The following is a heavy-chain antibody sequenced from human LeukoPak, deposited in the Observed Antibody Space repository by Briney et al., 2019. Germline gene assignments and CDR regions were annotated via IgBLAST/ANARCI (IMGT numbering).Heavy chain of an antibody. Sequence: GGSLRLSCAASGFTFSSYGMRWVRQAPGKGLEWVAFIRYDGSNKYYADSVKGRFTISRDNSKNTLYLQMNSLRAEDTAVYYCAKDKARYSSGWYGDYWGQGTLVTVSS. J-gene: IGHJ4*02. CDR3: AKDKARYSSGWYGDY. CDR2: IRYDGSNK. D-gene: IGHD6-19*01. V-gene: IGHV3-30*02. CDR1: GFTFSSYG.